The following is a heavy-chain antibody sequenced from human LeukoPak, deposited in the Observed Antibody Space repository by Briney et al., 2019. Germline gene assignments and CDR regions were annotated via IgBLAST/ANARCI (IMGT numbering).Heavy chain of an antibody. CDR3: ARTTEGGYTYDYFYYYYMDV. J-gene: IGHJ6*03. D-gene: IGHD5-18*01. V-gene: IGHV4-59*01. CDR1: GGSINSYY. Sequence: SETLSLTSTVSGGSINSYYWSWIRQSLGKGLEWIGYIYYSGSTNYNPSLKSRVTMSVDMSKNQFSLKLRSVTAADTAVYYCARTTEGGYTYDYFYYYYMDVWGKGTTVTISS. CDR2: IYYSGST.